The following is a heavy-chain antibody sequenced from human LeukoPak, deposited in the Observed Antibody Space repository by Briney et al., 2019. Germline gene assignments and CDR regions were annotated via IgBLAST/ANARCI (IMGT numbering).Heavy chain of an antibody. J-gene: IGHJ5*02. CDR2: IYNGVNT. Sequence: SETLSLTCTVSGASVSSASYWTWIRQPPGKGVEWIAHIYNGVNTNYNPSLKSRVTISVDTSKSQFSLRLNSVTAADTAVYYCARSRAFNSGAFDPWGQGSLVTVSS. CDR1: GASVSSASY. D-gene: IGHD1-26*01. V-gene: IGHV4-61*01. CDR3: ARSRAFNSGAFDP.